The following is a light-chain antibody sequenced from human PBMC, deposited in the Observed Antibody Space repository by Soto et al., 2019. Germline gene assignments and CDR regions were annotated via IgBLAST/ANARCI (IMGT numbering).Light chain of an antibody. V-gene: IGKV2-28*01. CDR1: HSLLRSDGYSS. CDR3: MQARQAPPT. J-gene: IGKJ4*01. CDR2: MGS. Sequence: DIVMNQSPVSLPVTPGETAFISCRSSHSLLRSDGYSSMDWYRQKSGQSPQLLIHMGSIRASGLPDRFSGRGAGTDFTLKISRVGAVDVGVYFCMQARQAPPTFGGGTKVELK.